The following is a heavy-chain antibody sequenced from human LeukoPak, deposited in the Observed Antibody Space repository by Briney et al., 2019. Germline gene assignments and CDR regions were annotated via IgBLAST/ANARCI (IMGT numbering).Heavy chain of an antibody. V-gene: IGHV3-30*18. CDR1: GFTFSSFG. CDR2: TSYDGSNK. D-gene: IGHD1-26*01. Sequence: GGSLRLSCAASGFTFSSFGMHWVRQAPGKVREGVAVTSYDGSNKYYADSVKGRFTISRDNSKNTQYLQMDSLRSEDTAVYYCAKGVGSTGSYFDCWGQGTLVTVSS. CDR3: AKGVGSTGSYFDC. J-gene: IGHJ4*02.